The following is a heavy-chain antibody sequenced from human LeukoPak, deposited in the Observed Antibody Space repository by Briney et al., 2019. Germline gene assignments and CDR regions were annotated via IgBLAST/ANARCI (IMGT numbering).Heavy chain of an antibody. CDR1: GYTFTSYD. CDR3: ASTGGYSYGSDFDY. CDR2: MNPNSGNT. Sequence: ASVKVSCKASGYTFTSYDINWVRQATGQGLEWMGWMNPNSGNTGYAQKFQGRVTMTRNTSISTACMELSSLRSEDTAVYYCASTGGYSYGSDFDYWGQGTLVTVSS. D-gene: IGHD5-18*01. J-gene: IGHJ4*02. V-gene: IGHV1-8*01.